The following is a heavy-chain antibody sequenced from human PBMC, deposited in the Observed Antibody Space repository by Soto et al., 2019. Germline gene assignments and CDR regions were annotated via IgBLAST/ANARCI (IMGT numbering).Heavy chain of an antibody. CDR1: GGSISSGGYY. CDR2: IYYSGST. J-gene: IGHJ4*02. Sequence: SETLSLTCTVSGGSISSGGYYWSWIRQHPGKGLEWIGYIYYSGSTYYNPSLKSRVTISVDTSKNQFSLKLSSVTAADTAVYYCAREKQLVGEFDYWGQGTLVTVSS. V-gene: IGHV4-31*03. D-gene: IGHD6-6*01. CDR3: AREKQLVGEFDY.